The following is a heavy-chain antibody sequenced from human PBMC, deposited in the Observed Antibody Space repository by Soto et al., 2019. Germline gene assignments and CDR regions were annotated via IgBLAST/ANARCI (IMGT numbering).Heavy chain of an antibody. CDR1: GGSISGSSHF. CDR3: ARRPPPTFEPRLGYYGMDV. V-gene: IGHV4-39*01. D-gene: IGHD3-10*01. CDR2: IYYSGST. J-gene: IGHJ6*02. Sequence: QLQLQESGPGLEKTSETLSLTCTVSGGSISGSSHFWGWIRQPPGKGLEWIGSIYYSGSTYYNPSLESRVTISVDTSTNQFSLKLSSVTAAVSAVYYCARRPPPTFEPRLGYYGMDVWGQGTTVTVSS.